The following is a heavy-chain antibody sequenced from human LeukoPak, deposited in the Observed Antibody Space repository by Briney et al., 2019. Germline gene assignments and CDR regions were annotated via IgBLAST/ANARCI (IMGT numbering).Heavy chain of an antibody. J-gene: IGHJ4*02. V-gene: IGHV1-2*02. CDR1: GYTFTDYY. CDR2: INPNSGGT. Sequence: ASATVSCKASGYTFTDYYMHWVRQAPGQGLEWTGWINPNSGGTNYAQNFQGRVTMTRDTSISTAYMELSRLRSDDTAVYYCARDLEVWGQGTLVAVSS. CDR3: ARDLEV.